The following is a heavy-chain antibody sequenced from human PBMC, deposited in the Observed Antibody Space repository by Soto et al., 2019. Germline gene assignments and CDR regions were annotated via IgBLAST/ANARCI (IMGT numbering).Heavy chain of an antibody. J-gene: IGHJ4*02. CDR2: INNDGRST. D-gene: IGHD3-10*01. CDR1: GFNFKNDW. V-gene: IGHV3-74*01. Sequence: EVQLVESGGASVQTGGSLRLSCVTSGFNFKNDWLHWVRQAPGKGRVWVSRINNDGRSTTYTDSVEGRFTSSRDNAKNTLYLQMNSLRAEDTPVYYRVRGVIFGVDYWGTGTLGTV. CDR3: VRGVIFGVDY.